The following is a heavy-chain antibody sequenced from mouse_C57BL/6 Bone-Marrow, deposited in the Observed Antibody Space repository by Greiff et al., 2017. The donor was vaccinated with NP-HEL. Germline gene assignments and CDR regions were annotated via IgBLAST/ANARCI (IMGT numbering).Heavy chain of an antibody. V-gene: IGHV1-63*01. Sequence: VKLMESGAELVRPGTSVKMSCKASGYTFTNYWIGWAKQRPGHGLEWIGDIYPGGGYTNYNEKFKGKATLTADKSSSTAYMQFSSLTSEDSAIYYCASHYYGSSPFDYWGQGTTLTVSS. CDR1: GYTFTNYW. D-gene: IGHD1-1*01. CDR2: IYPGGGYT. J-gene: IGHJ2*01. CDR3: ASHYYGSSPFDY.